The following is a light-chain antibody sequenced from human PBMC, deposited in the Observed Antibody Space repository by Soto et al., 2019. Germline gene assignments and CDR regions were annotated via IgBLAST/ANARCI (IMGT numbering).Light chain of an antibody. Sequence: DIQMTQSPSTLSASVGDRVRITCRASQSISSWLSWYQQKPVKAPKLLIYKASTLESGVPSRFSGSGSGTEFTLTISSLQPDDFATYYCQQYNSDSGTFGRGTKVDIK. CDR1: QSISSW. J-gene: IGKJ1*01. CDR2: KAS. V-gene: IGKV1-5*03. CDR3: QQYNSDSGT.